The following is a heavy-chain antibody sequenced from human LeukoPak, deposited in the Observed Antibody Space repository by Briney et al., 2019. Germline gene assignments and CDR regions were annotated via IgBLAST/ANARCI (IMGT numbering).Heavy chain of an antibody. CDR2: INHSGST. V-gene: IGHV4-34*01. CDR3: ARRTRNRNGKYYIDS. D-gene: IGHD1-20*01. Sequence: SETLSLTCAVYSGSFRGYYWSWTRQPPGKGLEWIGEINHSGSTKLNPSLKSRVTISVDTSKNQFSLKLSSVTAADTAVYYCARRTRNRNGKYYIDSWGQGTLVTASS. J-gene: IGHJ4*02. CDR1: SGSFRGYY.